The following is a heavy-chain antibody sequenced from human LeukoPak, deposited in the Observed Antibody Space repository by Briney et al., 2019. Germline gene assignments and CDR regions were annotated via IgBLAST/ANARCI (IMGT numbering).Heavy chain of an antibody. CDR1: GFTFSAYW. CDR3: ARDAMVVGATKTHPGPSQRRYGVDV. J-gene: IGHJ6*02. CDR2: IDTVGSTT. V-gene: IGHV3-74*03. Sequence: PGGSLRLSCAASGFTFSAYWMHWVRQTPGKGLVWVSRIDTVGSTTTYADSVKGRFTISRDNAKNSLYLQMNSLRAEDTAVYYCARDAMVVGATKTHPGPSQRRYGVDVWGQGTTVTVSS. D-gene: IGHD1-26*01.